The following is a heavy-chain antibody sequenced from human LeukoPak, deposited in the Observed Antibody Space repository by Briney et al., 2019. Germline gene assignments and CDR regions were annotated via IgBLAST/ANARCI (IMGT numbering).Heavy chain of an antibody. Sequence: GESLKISCKGPGYTFMKYWLGWVRQMPGKGLEWMGIIYPGDSDNRYSPSLQGQVTISADKSINTAYLEGISLKASDAAMYYCARATAVAGTGMDFLDYWGEGTLVTVS. CDR1: GYTFMKYW. CDR3: ARATAVAGTGMDFLDY. D-gene: IGHD6-19*01. CDR2: IYPGDSDN. V-gene: IGHV5-51*01. J-gene: IGHJ4*02.